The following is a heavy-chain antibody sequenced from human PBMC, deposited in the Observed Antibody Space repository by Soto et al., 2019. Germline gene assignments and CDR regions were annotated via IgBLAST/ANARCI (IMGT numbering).Heavy chain of an antibody. CDR2: VSGSGGSA. D-gene: IGHD3-22*01. CDR1: GFTFSSYA. Sequence: PGGSLRLSCAGSGFTFSSYAMSWVRQAPGKGLEWVSTVSGSGGSASYTDSVKGRFTISGDKSKSTLYLQMNSLRGEDTAVYYCARVLYYYDSSGYPKPDYYYYGMAVWGQGTTVTVSS. CDR3: ARVLYYYDSSGYPKPDYYYYGMAV. J-gene: IGHJ6*02. V-gene: IGHV3-23*01.